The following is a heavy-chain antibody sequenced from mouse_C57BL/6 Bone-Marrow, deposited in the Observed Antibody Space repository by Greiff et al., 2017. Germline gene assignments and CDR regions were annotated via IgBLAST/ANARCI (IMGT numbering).Heavy chain of an antibody. J-gene: IGHJ2*01. Sequence: QVQLQQSGAELVRPGASVTLSCKASGYTFTDYEMHWVKQTPVHGLEWIGAIDPETGGTAYNQKFKGKAILTADKSSSTAYMELRSLTSEDSAVYYCTGGLENRYFDYWGQGTTLTVSS. CDR1: GYTFTDYE. CDR2: IDPETGGT. CDR3: TGGLENRYFDY. D-gene: IGHD2-14*01. V-gene: IGHV1-15*01.